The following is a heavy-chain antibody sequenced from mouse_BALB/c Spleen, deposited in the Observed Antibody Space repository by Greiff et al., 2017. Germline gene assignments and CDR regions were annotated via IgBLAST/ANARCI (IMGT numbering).Heavy chain of an antibody. CDR2: IDPANGNT. CDR3: APITTVVAKFAY. V-gene: IGHV14-3*02. J-gene: IGHJ3*01. Sequence: EVQLVESGAELVKPGASVKLSCTASGFNIKDTYMHWVKQRPEQGLEWIGRIDPANGNTKYDPKFQGKATITADTSSNTAYLQLSSLTSEDTAVYYCAPITTVVAKFAYWGQGTLVTVSA. D-gene: IGHD1-1*01. CDR1: GFNIKDTY.